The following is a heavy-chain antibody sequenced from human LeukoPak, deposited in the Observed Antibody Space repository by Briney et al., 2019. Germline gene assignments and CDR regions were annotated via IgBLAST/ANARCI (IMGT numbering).Heavy chain of an antibody. D-gene: IGHD3-10*01. V-gene: IGHV1-18*04. CDR2: ISAYSGNT. CDR3: ARVRTMVRGVRSGMDV. CDR1: GYDFSNYW. J-gene: IGHJ6*02. Sequence: GESLKISCKGSGYDFSNYWISWVRQAPGQGLEWMGWISAYSGNTNYAQKLQGRVTMTTDTSTSTAYMELRSLRSDDTAVYYCARVRTMVRGVRSGMDVWGQGTTVTVSS.